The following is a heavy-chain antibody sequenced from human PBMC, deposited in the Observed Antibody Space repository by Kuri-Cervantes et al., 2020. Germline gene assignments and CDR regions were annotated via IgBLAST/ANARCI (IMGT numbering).Heavy chain of an antibody. CDR3: ARLVPTGDCSGGSRSNYYYYGMDV. V-gene: IGHV4-59*01. J-gene: IGHJ6*02. CDR2: IYYSGST. D-gene: IGHD2-15*01. CDR1: GGSIRSYY. Sequence: GSLRLSCTVSGGSIRSYYWSWIRQPPGKGLEWIGYIYYSGSTNYNPTLKSRVTISVDTSKNQFSLKLSSVTAADTAVYYCARLVPTGDCSGGSRSNYYYYGMDVWGQGTTVTVSS.